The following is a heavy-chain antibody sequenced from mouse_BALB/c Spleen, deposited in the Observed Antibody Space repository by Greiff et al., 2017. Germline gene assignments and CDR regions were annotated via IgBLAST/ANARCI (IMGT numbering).Heavy chain of an antibody. Sequence: QVHVKQPGAELVKPGASVKLSCKASGYTFTSYYMYWVKQRPGQGLEWIGGINPSNGGTNFNEKFKSKATLTVDKSSSTAYMQLSSLTSEDSAVYYCTRYYGTYWYFDVWGAGTTVTVSS. CDR2: INPSNGGT. CDR1: GYTFTSYY. V-gene: IGHV1S81*02. J-gene: IGHJ1*01. CDR3: TRYYGTYWYFDV. D-gene: IGHD1-1*01.